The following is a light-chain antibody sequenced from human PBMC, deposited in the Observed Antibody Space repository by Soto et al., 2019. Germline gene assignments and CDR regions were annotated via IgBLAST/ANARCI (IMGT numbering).Light chain of an antibody. V-gene: IGLV1-44*01. CDR1: TSNIGSNT. CDR3: ATWDDSLHVCV. Sequence: QSVLTQPPSASGTPGQRVTISCSGGTSNIGSNTVNWFQQFPGTAPRLVIYTNNQRPSGVPDRFSGSKSGTSASLVISGLQSEDEADYYCATWDDSLHVCVFGGGTKLTVL. J-gene: IGLJ3*02. CDR2: TNN.